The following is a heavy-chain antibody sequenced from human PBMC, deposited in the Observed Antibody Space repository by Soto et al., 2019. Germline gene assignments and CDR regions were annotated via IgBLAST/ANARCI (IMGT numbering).Heavy chain of an antibody. J-gene: IGHJ4*02. D-gene: IGHD2-2*01. Sequence: GASVKVSCRASVYTFTIYAMHWVRQAPGQRLEWMGWVNAGNGNTKYSQKFQGRVTITRATSASTAYMELSRLRSEDPAVYYCARAPQIGCISTSCYPGAPIDYWGQGPLVTVSS. CDR2: VNAGNGNT. CDR3: ARAPQIGCISTSCYPGAPIDY. CDR1: VYTFTIYA. V-gene: IGHV1-3*01.